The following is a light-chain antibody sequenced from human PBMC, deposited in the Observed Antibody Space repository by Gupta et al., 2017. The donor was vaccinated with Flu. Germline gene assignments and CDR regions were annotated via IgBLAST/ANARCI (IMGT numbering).Light chain of an antibody. V-gene: IGKV3-15*01. CDR1: QSVNSN. Sequence: EIVMTQSPVTLSVSPGESATLSCRASQSVNSNLAWYQQKPGQAPRLLIYGASTRATGLPARFSGSGSGAEFTLTISSLQSEDFAVYYCQQNNAGPLTFGGGTKVEI. CDR3: QQNNAGPLT. J-gene: IGKJ4*01. CDR2: GAS.